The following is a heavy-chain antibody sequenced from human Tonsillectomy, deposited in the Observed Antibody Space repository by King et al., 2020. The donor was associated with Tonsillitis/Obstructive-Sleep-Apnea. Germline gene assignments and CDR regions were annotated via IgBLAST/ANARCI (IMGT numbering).Heavy chain of an antibody. CDR1: GGSISISRHY. Sequence: QLQESGPGLVKPSETLSLTCTVSGGSISISRHYWGWIRQPPGKGLEWIGSIYYSGNTYYNPSLKNRVTISVDTSKNQFSLKLSSVTAADAAVYYCARSLSGSYHTPVSYWGQGTLLTVSS. D-gene: IGHD1-26*01. J-gene: IGHJ4*02. CDR3: ARSLSGSYHTPVSY. CDR2: IYYSGNT. V-gene: IGHV4-39*01.